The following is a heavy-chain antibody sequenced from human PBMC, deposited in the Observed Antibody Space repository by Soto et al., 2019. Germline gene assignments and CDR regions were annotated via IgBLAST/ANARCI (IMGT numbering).Heavy chain of an antibody. CDR1: GYTFTSYY. Sequence: ASVKVSCKASGYTFTSYYMHWVRQAPGQGLEWMGIINPSGGSTSYAQKFQGRVTMTRDTSTGTVYMELSSLRSDDTAVYYCARDRVTMIVVVITNDAFDIWGQGTMVPVSS. V-gene: IGHV1-46*01. J-gene: IGHJ3*02. CDR2: INPSGGST. CDR3: ARDRVTMIVVVITNDAFDI. D-gene: IGHD3-22*01.